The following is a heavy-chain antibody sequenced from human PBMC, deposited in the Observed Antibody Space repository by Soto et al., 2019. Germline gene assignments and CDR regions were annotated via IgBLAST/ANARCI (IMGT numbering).Heavy chain of an antibody. Sequence: EVQLVESGGGLVKPGGSLRLSCAASGFTFSSYSMNWVRQAPGKGLEWVSSISSSSSYIYYADSVKGRFTISRDNAKNSLYLQMNSLRAEDTAVCYCARVSECSGGSCYTYYYYYMDVWGKGTTVTVSS. CDR2: ISSSSSYI. D-gene: IGHD2-15*01. J-gene: IGHJ6*03. CDR3: ARVSECSGGSCYTYYYYYMDV. V-gene: IGHV3-21*01. CDR1: GFTFSSYS.